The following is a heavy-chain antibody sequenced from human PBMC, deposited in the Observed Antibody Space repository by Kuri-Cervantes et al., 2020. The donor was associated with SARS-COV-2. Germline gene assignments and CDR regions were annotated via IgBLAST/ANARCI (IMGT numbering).Heavy chain of an antibody. CDR3: ARQSRGATATVTTDYYYYGMDV. CDR2: IYPGDSDT. CDR1: GYSFTSYW. J-gene: IGHJ6*02. Sequence: KVSCKGSGYSFTSYWIGWVRQMPGKGLEWMGIIYPGDSDTRYSPSFQGQVTIPADKSISTAYLQWSSLKASDTAMYYCARQSRGATATVTTDYYYYGMDVWGQGTTVTVSS. V-gene: IGHV5-51*01. D-gene: IGHD4-17*01.